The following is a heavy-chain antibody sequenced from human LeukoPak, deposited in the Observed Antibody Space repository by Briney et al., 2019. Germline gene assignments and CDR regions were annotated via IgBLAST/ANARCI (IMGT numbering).Heavy chain of an antibody. Sequence: PSETLSLTWTVAAGSMGTSSYDWGWIRQPPGKGLEWFGNIFFSGSTYYSPTPKTRRPISLHPSRNPFCRKLNSVTPPATAVEYRAKSNGYVLIDIWGQGTMVTVSS. V-gene: IGHV4-39*07. D-gene: IGHD3-22*01. CDR3: AKSNGYVLIDI. J-gene: IGHJ3*02. CDR2: IFFSGST. CDR1: AGSMGTSSYD.